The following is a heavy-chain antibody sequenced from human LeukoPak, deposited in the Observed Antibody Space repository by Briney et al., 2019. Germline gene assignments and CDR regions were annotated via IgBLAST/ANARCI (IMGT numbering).Heavy chain of an antibody. CDR2: ISYDGSNK. CDR1: GFTFSSYG. Sequence: GSLRLSCAASGFTFSSYGMHWVRQAPGKGLEWVAVISYDGSNKYYADSVKGRFTISRDNSKNTLYLQMNSLRAEDTAVYYCAKEEDSSGRRFDYWGQGTLVTVSS. D-gene: IGHD3-22*01. J-gene: IGHJ4*02. V-gene: IGHV3-30*18. CDR3: AKEEDSSGRRFDY.